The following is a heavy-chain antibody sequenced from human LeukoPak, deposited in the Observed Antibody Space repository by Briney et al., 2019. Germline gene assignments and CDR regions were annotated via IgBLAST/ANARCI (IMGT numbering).Heavy chain of an antibody. CDR2: ISSSGSTI. D-gene: IGHD6-19*01. J-gene: IGHJ4*02. Sequence: QSGGSLRLSCAASGFTFSSYEMNWVRQAPGKGLEWVSYISSSGSTIYYADSVKGRFTISRDNAKNSLYLHMNSLRAEDTAVYYCARALSSTTGWYYFDHWGQGTLVTVSS. CDR3: ARALSSTTGWYYFDH. CDR1: GFTFSSYE. V-gene: IGHV3-48*03.